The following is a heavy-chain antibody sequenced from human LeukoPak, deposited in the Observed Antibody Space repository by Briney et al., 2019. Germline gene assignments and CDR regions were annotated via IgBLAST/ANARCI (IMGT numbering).Heavy chain of an antibody. Sequence: SETLSLTCTVSGGSISDTSDFWGWIRQPPGKGLEWIGSLYYSDNTYDNPSVSSGNTYYNPSLKSRVTISVDTSKNQLSLKLSSVTAPGTAMYYCARRHRSYESGGQVIDHWGQGTLVHVLS. CDR3: ARRHRSYESGGQVIDH. D-gene: IGHD3-22*01. V-gene: IGHV4-39*01. J-gene: IGHJ4*02. CDR1: GGSISDTSDF. CDR2: LYYSDNTYDNPSVSSGNT.